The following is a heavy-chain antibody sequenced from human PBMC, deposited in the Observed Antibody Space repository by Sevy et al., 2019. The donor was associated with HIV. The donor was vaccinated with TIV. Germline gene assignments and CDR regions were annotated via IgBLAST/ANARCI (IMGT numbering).Heavy chain of an antibody. J-gene: IGHJ5*02. CDR1: GGSISAYY. V-gene: IGHV4-59*12. CDR3: ARAPPVRSGDDSLNWLDP. Sequence: SETLSLTCTVSGGSISAYYWSWLRQPPGKGLEYIGDIYYTGSTYYNPSLKSRVTISVDTSKNQFSLNLRSVTAVDTAVYYCARAPPVRSGDDSLNWLDPWGQGILFTVSS. CDR2: IYYTGST. D-gene: IGHD5-12*01.